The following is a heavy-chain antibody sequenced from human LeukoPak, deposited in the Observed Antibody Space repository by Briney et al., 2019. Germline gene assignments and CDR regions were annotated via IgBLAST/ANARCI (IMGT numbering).Heavy chain of an antibody. CDR1: GGTLSSYA. J-gene: IGHJ4*02. CDR3: ARLGAAGRRGIVDY. V-gene: IGHV1-69*05. Sequence: GASVKVSCKASGGTLSSYAISWVRQAPGQGLEWMGGIIPIFGTANYAQKFQGRVTITTDESTSTAYMELSSLRSEDTAVYYCARLGAAGRRGIVDYWGQGTLVTVSS. CDR2: IIPIFGTA. D-gene: IGHD6-13*01.